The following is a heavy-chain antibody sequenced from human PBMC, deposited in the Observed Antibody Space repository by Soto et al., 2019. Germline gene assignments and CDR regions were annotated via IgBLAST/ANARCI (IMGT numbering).Heavy chain of an antibody. V-gene: IGHV3-48*01. Sequence: GGSLRLSCAASGFTFSTYSMNWVRQAPGKGLEWVSYISSASSTIYYADSVKGRFTISRDNAKDSLFLQMNSLRAKDTAVYYCARDSDDSSGYYLLGIYYFDYWGQGTLVTVSS. CDR3: ARDSDDSSGYYLLGIYYFDY. CDR2: ISSASSTI. CDR1: GFTFSTYS. D-gene: IGHD3-22*01. J-gene: IGHJ4*02.